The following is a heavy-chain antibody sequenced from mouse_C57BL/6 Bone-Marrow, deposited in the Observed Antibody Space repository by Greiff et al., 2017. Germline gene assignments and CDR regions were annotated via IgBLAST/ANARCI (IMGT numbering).Heavy chain of an antibody. Sequence: EVKLQESGAELVRPGASVKLSCTASGFNIKDDYMHWVKQRPEQGLEWIGWIDPENGDTEYASKFQGKATITADTSSNTAYLQLSSLTSEDTAVYYCTTEGEGLLLLYAMDYGGQGTSVTVSS. CDR2: IDPENGDT. CDR3: TTEGEGLLLLYAMDY. D-gene: IGHD2-3*01. J-gene: IGHJ4*01. CDR1: GFNIKDDY. V-gene: IGHV14-4*01.